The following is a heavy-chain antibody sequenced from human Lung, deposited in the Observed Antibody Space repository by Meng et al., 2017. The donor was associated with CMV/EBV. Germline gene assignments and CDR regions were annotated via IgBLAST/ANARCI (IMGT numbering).Heavy chain of an antibody. CDR1: GFTFSRYA. D-gene: IGHD2-8*01. Sequence: GESXKISCAASGFTFSRYAMHWVRQAQGKGLEWVALMSFDGGNIQYTDSLKGRFTISRDNSKNVLYLEMNSLRLEDTAVYYCARDGDYCTDGTCYFDYWCQKTLVTVSS. J-gene: IGHJ4*02. CDR3: ARDGDYCTDGTCYFDY. V-gene: IGHV3-30-3*01. CDR2: MSFDGGNI.